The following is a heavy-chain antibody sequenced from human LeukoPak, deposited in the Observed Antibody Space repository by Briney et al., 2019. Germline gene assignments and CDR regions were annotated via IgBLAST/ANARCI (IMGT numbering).Heavy chain of an antibody. CDR2: IIPIFGTA. Sequence: GASVKVSCKASGGTFSSYAISWVRQAPGQGLEWMGGIIPIFGTANYAQKFQGRVTITADESTSTAYLEMSSLRSEDTAVYYCVADHPNYGYWGQGTLVTVSS. CDR3: VADHPNYGY. D-gene: IGHD5-24*01. CDR1: GGTFSSYA. V-gene: IGHV1-69*01. J-gene: IGHJ4*02.